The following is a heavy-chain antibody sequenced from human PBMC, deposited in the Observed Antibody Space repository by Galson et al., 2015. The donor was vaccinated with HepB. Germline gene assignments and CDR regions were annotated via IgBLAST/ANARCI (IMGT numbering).Heavy chain of an antibody. CDR2: IIPIFGTA. D-gene: IGHD2-2*01. V-gene: IGHV1-69*13. Sequence: SVKVSCKASGGTFSSYAISWVRQAPGQGLEWMGGIIPIFGTANYAQKFQGRVTITADESTSTAYMELSSLRSEDTAVYYCASKTYCSSTSCRYYFDYWGQGTLVTVSS. CDR3: ASKTYCSSTSCRYYFDY. J-gene: IGHJ4*02. CDR1: GGTFSSYA.